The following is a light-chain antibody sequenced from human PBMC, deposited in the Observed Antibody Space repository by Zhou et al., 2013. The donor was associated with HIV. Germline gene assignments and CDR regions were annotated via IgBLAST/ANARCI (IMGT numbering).Light chain of an antibody. CDR1: QTISNS. CDR3: HQFDSFPWT. Sequence: DIQMTQSPSTLSASVGDTVTITCRASQTISNSLAWYQQKPGKAPKLLIYKASSLESGVPSRFSGSGSGTDFTLSISSLQPGDFATYYCHQFDSFPWTFGQGTTVEIK. CDR2: KAS. J-gene: IGKJ1*01. V-gene: IGKV1-5*03.